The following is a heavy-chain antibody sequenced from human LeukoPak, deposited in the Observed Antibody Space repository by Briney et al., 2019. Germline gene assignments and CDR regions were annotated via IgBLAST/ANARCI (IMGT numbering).Heavy chain of an antibody. CDR1: GFSFSSFA. Sequence: GGSLRLSCAASGFSFSSFAMTWVRQAPGKGLEWVSTIRSNGATAYNADSVKGRFTISRDNSKNTLYLQMNSLRAEDTAVYYCAKAEYCTGARCYSAAFAYWGQGTLVTVSS. CDR2: IRSNGATA. D-gene: IGHD2-8*02. V-gene: IGHV3-23*01. CDR3: AKAEYCTGARCYSAAFAY. J-gene: IGHJ4*02.